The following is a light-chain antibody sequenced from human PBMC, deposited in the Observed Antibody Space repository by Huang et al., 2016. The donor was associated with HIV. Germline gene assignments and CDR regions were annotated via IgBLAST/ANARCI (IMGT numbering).Light chain of an antibody. CDR3: QQYESSRWT. CDR2: GAS. Sequence: EIVLTQSPGTLSLSPGERATLSCRASHSVSNNFLAWYQHKPGQPPRLLIDGASSRDTGIPDRVSGSGSGTDFTLTINRLEPEDFAVYYCQQYESSRWTFGQGTKVEIK. CDR1: HSVSNNF. V-gene: IGKV3-20*01. J-gene: IGKJ1*01.